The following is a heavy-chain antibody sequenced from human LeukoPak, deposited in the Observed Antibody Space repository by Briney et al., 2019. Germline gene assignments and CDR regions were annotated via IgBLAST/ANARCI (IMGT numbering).Heavy chain of an antibody. CDR1: GFTVSRNY. Sequence: GGSLRLSCAASGFTVSRNYMSWVRQAPGKGLEWVSVIHSGGSTYYADSVKGRFTISRDNSKNTFYLQMNSLRAEDTAVYHCATDRTYGDLGYWGQGTLVTVSS. D-gene: IGHD4-17*01. CDR3: ATDRTYGDLGY. CDR2: IHSGGST. J-gene: IGHJ4*02. V-gene: IGHV3-66*01.